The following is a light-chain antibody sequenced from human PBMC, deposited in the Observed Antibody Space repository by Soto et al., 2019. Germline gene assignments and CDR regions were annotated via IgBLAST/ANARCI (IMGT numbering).Light chain of an antibody. J-gene: IGKJ5*01. V-gene: IGKV1-39*01. CDR3: QQTYSNTIT. Sequence: DIHMTQSPSSLSASVGYIVTIACRASQSISNYLNWYQQRPGKAPKLLIYAASSLQSGVPSRLSGSGYGTDLTITISSMKNEDFVTYYCQQTYSNTITFGQGTRLEIK. CDR1: QSISNY. CDR2: AAS.